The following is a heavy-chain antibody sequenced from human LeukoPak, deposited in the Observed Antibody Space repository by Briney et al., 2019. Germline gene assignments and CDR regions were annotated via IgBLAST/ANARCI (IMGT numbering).Heavy chain of an antibody. J-gene: IGHJ6*02. CDR1: GFTFSSYA. V-gene: IGHV3-7*03. CDR3: AREHLLYYYYGMDV. CDR2: IKQDGSEK. Sequence: GGSLRLSCAASGFTFSSYAMSWVRQAPGKGLEWVANIKQDGSEKYYVDSVKGRFTISRDNAKNSLYLQMNSLRAEDTAVYYCAREHLLYYYYGMDVWGQGTTVTVSS. D-gene: IGHD3-3*02.